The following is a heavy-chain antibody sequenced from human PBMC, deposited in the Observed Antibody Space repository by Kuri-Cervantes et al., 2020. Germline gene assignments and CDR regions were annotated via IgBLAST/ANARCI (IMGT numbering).Heavy chain of an antibody. V-gene: IGHV3-30-3*01. D-gene: IGHD6-19*01. CDR3: AREFSSGWFYFDH. J-gene: IGHJ4*02. Sequence: GGSLRLSCAASGFTFSSYIVHWLRQSPGKGLEWVAALSHDGSNKVYADSVKGRFTISRDNSQNTVYLQMRRLKIEDTAVYYCAREFSSGWFYFDHWGQGSQVTVSS. CDR1: GFTFSSYI. CDR2: LSHDGSNK.